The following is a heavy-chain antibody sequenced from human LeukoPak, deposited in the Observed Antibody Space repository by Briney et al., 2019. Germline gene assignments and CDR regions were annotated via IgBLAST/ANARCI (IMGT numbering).Heavy chain of an antibody. CDR2: ISAYNGNT. D-gene: IGHD2-2*01. CDR1: GYTFTSYG. V-gene: IGHV1-18*01. CDR3: AREVVGYCSSSSCYDLDY. J-gene: IGHJ4*02. Sequence: ASVKVSCKASGYTFTSYGISWVRQAPGQGLEWMGWISAYNGNTNYAQKLQGRVTMTTDTSTSTAYMELRSLRSDDTAVHYCAREVVGYCSSSSCYDLDYWGQGTLVTVSS.